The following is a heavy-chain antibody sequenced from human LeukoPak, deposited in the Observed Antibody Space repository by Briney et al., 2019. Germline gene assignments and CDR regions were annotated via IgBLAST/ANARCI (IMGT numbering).Heavy chain of an antibody. V-gene: IGHV3-23*01. CDR1: RFTFSGYA. CDR3: AKGSGSGWYGWFDP. Sequence: GGSLRLSCAASRFTFSGYAMYWVRQAPGKGLEWVSCIDASGVNTYYADSVKGLFTISRDNSRNTLYLQMNSLRAEDTAVYYCAKGSGSGWYGWFDPWGQGTLVTVSS. D-gene: IGHD6-19*01. CDR2: IDASGVNT. J-gene: IGHJ5*02.